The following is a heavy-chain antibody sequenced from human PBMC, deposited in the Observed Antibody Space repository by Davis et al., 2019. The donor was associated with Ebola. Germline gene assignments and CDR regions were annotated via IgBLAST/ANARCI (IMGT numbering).Heavy chain of an antibody. D-gene: IGHD2-15*01. Sequence: PGGSLRLSCAASGFTFSSYSMNWVRQAPGKGLEWVSSISSSSSYIYYADSVKGRFTISRDNAKNSLYLQMNSLRAEDTAVYYCARDQFVGQDYYYYGMDVWGQGTTVTVSS. V-gene: IGHV3-21*01. CDR1: GFTFSSYS. CDR2: ISSSSSYI. CDR3: ARDQFVGQDYYYYGMDV. J-gene: IGHJ6*02.